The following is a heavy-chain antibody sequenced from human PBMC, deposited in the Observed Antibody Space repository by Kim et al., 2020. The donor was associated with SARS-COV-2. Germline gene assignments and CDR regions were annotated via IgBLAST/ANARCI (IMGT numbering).Heavy chain of an antibody. V-gene: IGHV4-39*01. CDR1: GGSISSISYY. Sequence: SETLSLTCTVSGGSISSISYYWGWIRQPPGKGLEWIGSIYYSGSTYYNPSLKSRVTISVDTSKNQFSLKLSSVTAADTAVYYCARLTDSRGFDYWGQGTLVTVSS. CDR3: ARLTDSRGFDY. CDR2: IYYSGST. D-gene: IGHD2-15*01. J-gene: IGHJ4*02.